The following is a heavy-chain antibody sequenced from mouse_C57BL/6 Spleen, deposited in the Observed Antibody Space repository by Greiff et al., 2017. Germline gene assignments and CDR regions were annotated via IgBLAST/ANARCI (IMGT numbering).Heavy chain of an antibody. V-gene: IGHV1-52*01. CDR3: ARDYGRGYFDV. CDR1: GYTFTSYW. Sequence: QVQLQQSGAELVRPGSSVKLSCKASGYTFTSYWMHWVKQRPIQGLEWIGNIDPSDSETHYNQKFKDKATLTVDKSSSTAYMQLSSLTSEYSAVYYCARDYGRGYFDVWGTGTTVTVSS. CDR2: IDPSDSET. D-gene: IGHD1-1*01. J-gene: IGHJ1*03.